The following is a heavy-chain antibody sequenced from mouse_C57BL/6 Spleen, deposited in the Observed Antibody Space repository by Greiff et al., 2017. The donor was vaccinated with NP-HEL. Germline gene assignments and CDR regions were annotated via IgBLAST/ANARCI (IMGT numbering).Heavy chain of an antibody. CDR2: IYPGDGDT. V-gene: IGHV1-80*01. CDR3: ARYSYDYDYYAMDY. CDR1: GCAFSSYW. Sequence: QVQLQQSGAELVKPGASVKISCKASGCAFSSYWMNWVKQRPGKGLEWIGQIYPGDGDTNYNGKFKGKATLTADKSSSTAYMQRSSLTSEDSAVYVCARYSYDYDYYAMDYWGQGTSVTVSS. D-gene: IGHD2-4*01. J-gene: IGHJ4*01.